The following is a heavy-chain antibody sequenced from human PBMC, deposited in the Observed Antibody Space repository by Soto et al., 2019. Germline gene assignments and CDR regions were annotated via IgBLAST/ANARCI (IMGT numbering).Heavy chain of an antibody. J-gene: IGHJ4*02. CDR2: IYYSGST. V-gene: IGHV4-59*01. CDR1: GGSISSYY. D-gene: IGHD6-19*01. Sequence: LSLTCTVSGGSISSYYWSWIRQPPGKGLEWIGYIYYSGSTNYNPSLKSRVTISVDTSKNQFSLKLSSVTAADTAVYYCARGLAVAGTGIDYWGQGTLVTVS. CDR3: ARGLAVAGTGIDY.